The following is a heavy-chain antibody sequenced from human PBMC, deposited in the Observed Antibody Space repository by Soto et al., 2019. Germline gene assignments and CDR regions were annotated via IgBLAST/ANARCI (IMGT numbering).Heavy chain of an antibody. CDR3: SKDSYYHDSSGYYIFDY. CDR2: LSYDGSRK. V-gene: IGHV3-30*18. D-gene: IGHD3-22*01. J-gene: IGHJ4*02. CDR1: GFTFSSYG. Sequence: QVQLVESGGGVVQPGRSLRLSCAASGFTFSSYGMHWVRQAPGKGLEWVAHLSYDGSRKHYADSVKGRFTISRDNSENPLYLQMNSLRTEDTAVYYCSKDSYYHDSSGYYIFDYWGQGTLVTVSS.